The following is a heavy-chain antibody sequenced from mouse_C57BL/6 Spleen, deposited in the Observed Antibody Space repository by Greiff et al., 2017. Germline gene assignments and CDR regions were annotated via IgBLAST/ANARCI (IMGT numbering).Heavy chain of an antibody. CDR2: ISYDGSN. J-gene: IGHJ4*01. V-gene: IGHV3-6*01. CDR3: AKRDY. Sequence: VQLQESGPGLVKPSQSLSLTCSVTGYSITSGYYWNWIRQFPGNKLEWMGYISYDGSNNYNPSLKIRISITRDTSKNQFFLKLNSVTTEDTATYYCAKRDYWGQGTSVTVSS. CDR1: GYSITSGYY.